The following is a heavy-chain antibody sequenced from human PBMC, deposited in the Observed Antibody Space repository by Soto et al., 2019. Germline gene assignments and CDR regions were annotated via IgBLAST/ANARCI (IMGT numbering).Heavy chain of an antibody. J-gene: IGHJ4*02. CDR3: VRGADYYDTSGSWTFDY. D-gene: IGHD3-22*01. V-gene: IGHV3-30*10. Sequence: QTGGSLRLSCAASGFTFSSYAMHWVRQAPGKGLEWVALIAYHGVNQYYIDSAKGRFTISRDNSKNTLYLQMNSLRAEDTAVYYCVRGADYYDTSGSWTFDYWGQGTVVTVSS. CDR2: IAYHGVNQ. CDR1: GFTFSSYA.